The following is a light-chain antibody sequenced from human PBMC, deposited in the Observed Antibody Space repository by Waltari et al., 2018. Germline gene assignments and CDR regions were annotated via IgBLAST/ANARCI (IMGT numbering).Light chain of an antibody. CDR3: QQYNSPWT. V-gene: IGKV1-12*01. Sequence: DIQMTQSPSSVAASVGDRVTITCRASQGISTWLAWFQQRPGKAPNLLIHSATRLQSGVPSRFSGSASGTDFTLTITSLQPEDFGTYYCQQYNSPWTFGQGTKVEIK. J-gene: IGKJ1*01. CDR2: SAT. CDR1: QGISTW.